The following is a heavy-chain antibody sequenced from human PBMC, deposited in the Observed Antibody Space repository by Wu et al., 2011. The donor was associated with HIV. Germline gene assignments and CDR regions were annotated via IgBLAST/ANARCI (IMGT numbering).Heavy chain of an antibody. CDR1: GYTFSSFG. CDR3: ARDWGGTLVVYLLDS. D-gene: IGHD2-8*02. Sequence: QVQLVQSGAEVKKPGASVKVSCKTSGYTFSSFGISWVRQAPGQGLEWMGWINPNSGGTHYAQKFQGRVTMTRDTSINTAYMELSSLKSDDTAVYYCARDWGGTLVVYLLDSWGQGTLVTVSS. J-gene: IGHJ4*02. CDR2: INPNSGGT. V-gene: IGHV1-2*02.